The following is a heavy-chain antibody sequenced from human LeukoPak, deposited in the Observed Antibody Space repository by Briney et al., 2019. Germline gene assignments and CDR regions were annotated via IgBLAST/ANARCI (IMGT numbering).Heavy chain of an antibody. CDR1: GGSISSYQ. V-gene: IGHV4-59*08. D-gene: IGHD3-10*01. CDR2: MYYSGST. CDR3: AGHDYYGSGSYR. J-gene: IGHJ5*02. Sequence: PSEALSLTCTVSGGSISSYQWSWIRQPPGKGLEWIGYMYYSGSTKYNPSLKSRVTISGDTSKNQFSLKLISVIAADAAVYYCAGHDYYGSGSYRWGQGTLVTVSS.